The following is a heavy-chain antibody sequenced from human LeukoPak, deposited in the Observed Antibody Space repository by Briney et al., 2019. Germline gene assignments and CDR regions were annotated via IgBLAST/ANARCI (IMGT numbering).Heavy chain of an antibody. J-gene: IGHJ4*02. D-gene: IGHD2/OR15-2a*01. V-gene: IGHV3-23*01. CDR2: ISGSGGST. CDR1: GFTFSSYA. Sequence: QAGGSLRLSCAASGFTFSSYAMSWVRQAPGKGLEWVSAISGSGGSTYYADSVKGRFTISRDNAKNTPYLQMNSLRAEDTAVYYCAKDRLDPLLTFSSEYYLDYWGQGTLVTVSS. CDR3: AKDRLDPLLTFSSEYYLDY.